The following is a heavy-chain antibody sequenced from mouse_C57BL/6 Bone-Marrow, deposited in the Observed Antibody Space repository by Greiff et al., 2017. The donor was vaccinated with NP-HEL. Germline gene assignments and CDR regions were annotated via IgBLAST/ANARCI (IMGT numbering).Heavy chain of an antibody. V-gene: IGHV14-4*01. Sequence: VQLQQSGAELVRPGASVKLSCTASGFNIKDDYMHWVKQRPEQGLEWIGWIDPENGDTESASKFQGKATITADTSSNTAYLQLSSLTSEDTAVYYCTTGSNYYYAMDYWGQGTSVTVSS. J-gene: IGHJ4*01. CDR3: TTGSNYYYAMDY. CDR2: IDPENGDT. D-gene: IGHD2-5*01. CDR1: GFNIKDDY.